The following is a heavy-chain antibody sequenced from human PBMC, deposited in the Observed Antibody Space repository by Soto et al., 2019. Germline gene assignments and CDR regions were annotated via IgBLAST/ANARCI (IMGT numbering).Heavy chain of an antibody. CDR3: ARDPSPYTSGWYGIGF. Sequence: PGGSLSLSCAASGFMFSAYAMLWVRQAPGKGLEWVAAISYDGTNKYYADSIKGRFTISRDNSANTLFLQVNSLRREDTAMYYCARDPSPYTSGWYGIGFWGHGTLVTVSS. CDR2: ISYDGTNK. V-gene: IGHV3-30*04. CDR1: GFMFSAYA. J-gene: IGHJ4*01. D-gene: IGHD6-19*01.